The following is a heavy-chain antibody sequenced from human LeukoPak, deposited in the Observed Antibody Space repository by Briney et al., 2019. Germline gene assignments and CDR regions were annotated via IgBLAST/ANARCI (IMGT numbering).Heavy chain of an antibody. J-gene: IGHJ4*02. V-gene: IGHV3-30-3*01. CDR3: ARGAPRNYDFWSGPFDY. CDR1: GFTFSDYA. D-gene: IGHD3-3*01. CDR2: ISYDGSNE. Sequence: PGGSLRLSCAASGFTFSDYAMHWVRRAPGKGLEWVAVISYDGSNECYADSVKGRFTNSRDNSKNTLYLQMNSLRGEDTAVYYCARGAPRNYDFWSGPFDYWGEESLVTVSS.